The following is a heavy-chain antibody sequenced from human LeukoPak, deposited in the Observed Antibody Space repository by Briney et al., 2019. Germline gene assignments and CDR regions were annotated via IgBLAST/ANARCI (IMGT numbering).Heavy chain of an antibody. CDR1: GYTFTSYY. CDR3: ARDLEGYYDSSGYYDY. Sequence: ASVKVSCKASGYTFTSYYMHWVRQAPGQGLEWMGIINPSGGSTSYAQKFQGRVTMTRDTSTSTVYMEPSSLRSEDTAVYYCARDLEGYYDSSGYYDYWGQGTLVTVSS. J-gene: IGHJ4*02. D-gene: IGHD3-22*01. CDR2: INPSGGST. V-gene: IGHV1-46*01.